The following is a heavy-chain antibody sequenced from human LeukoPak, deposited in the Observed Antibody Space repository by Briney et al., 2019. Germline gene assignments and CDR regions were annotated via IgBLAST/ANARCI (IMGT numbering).Heavy chain of an antibody. CDR2: IYYSGST. J-gene: IGHJ5*02. CDR3: AGLEVENWFDP. CDR1: GGSISSSSYY. Sequence: PSETLSLTCTVSGGSISSSSYYWGWIRQPPGKGLEWIGSIYYSGSTYYNPSLKSRVTISVDTSKNQFSLKLSSVTAADTAVYYCAGLEVENWFDPWGQGTLVTVSS. D-gene: IGHD2-15*01. V-gene: IGHV4-39*01.